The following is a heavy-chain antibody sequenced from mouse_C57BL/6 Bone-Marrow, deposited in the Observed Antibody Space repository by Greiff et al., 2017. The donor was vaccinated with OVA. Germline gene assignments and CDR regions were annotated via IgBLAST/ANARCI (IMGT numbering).Heavy chain of an antibody. Sequence: QVQLKQPGAELVKPGASVKLSCKASGYTFTSYWMHWVKQRPGRGLEWIGRIDPNSGGTKYTEKFKSKATLTVDKPSSTAYMQLSSLTSEDSAVYYCARAPYYSNYGFAYWGQGTLVTVSA. D-gene: IGHD2-5*01. CDR2: IDPNSGGT. CDR1: GYTFTSYW. J-gene: IGHJ3*01. V-gene: IGHV1-72*01. CDR3: ARAPYYSNYGFAY.